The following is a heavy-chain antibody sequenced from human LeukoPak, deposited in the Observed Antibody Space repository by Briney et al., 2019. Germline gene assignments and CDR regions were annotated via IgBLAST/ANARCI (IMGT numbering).Heavy chain of an antibody. CDR3: AKGRDHSDH. V-gene: IGHV3-23*01. Sequence: GGSLRLSCAASGFTFSNYAMSWVRQAPGKGLEWVSAISSSGGSTYYADSVKGRFTISRDSSKNTLCLQMNSLRAEDTAIYYCAKGRDHSDHWGQGTLVTVSS. CDR1: GFTFSNYA. CDR2: ISSSGGST. J-gene: IGHJ4*02.